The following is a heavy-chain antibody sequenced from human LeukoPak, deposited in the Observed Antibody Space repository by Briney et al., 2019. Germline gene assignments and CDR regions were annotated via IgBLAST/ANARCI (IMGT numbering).Heavy chain of an antibody. CDR1: GYSISSGYY. J-gene: IGHJ5*02. CDR2: IYYSGST. D-gene: IGHD3-10*01. CDR3: ARAVWFGELSGFDP. V-gene: IGHV4-38-2*02. Sequence: SETLSLTCTVSGYSISSGYYWGWIRQTPGKGLEWIGYIYYSGSTNYNPSLKSRVTISVDTSKNQFSLKLSSVTAADTAVYYCARAVWFGELSGFDPWGQGTLVTVSS.